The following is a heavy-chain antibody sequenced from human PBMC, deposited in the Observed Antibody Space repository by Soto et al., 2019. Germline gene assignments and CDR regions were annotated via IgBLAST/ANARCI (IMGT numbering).Heavy chain of an antibody. Sequence: ASVKVSCKASGYTFTSYDINWVRQATGQGLEWMGWMNPNSGNTGYAQKFQGRVTMTRSTSISTAYMELSSLRSEDTAVYYCATTLLGDGYNYWGLRVEWGVHAFDSWGQGTTVTVSS. CDR1: GYTFTSYD. CDR3: ATTLLGDGYNYWGLRVEWGVHAFDS. CDR2: MNPNSGNT. D-gene: IGHD5-12*01. J-gene: IGHJ3*02. V-gene: IGHV1-8*01.